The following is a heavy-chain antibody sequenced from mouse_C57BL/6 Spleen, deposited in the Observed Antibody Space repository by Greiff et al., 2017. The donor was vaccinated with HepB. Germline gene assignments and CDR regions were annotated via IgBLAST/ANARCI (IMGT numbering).Heavy chain of an antibody. Sequence: EVQLQQSGAELVRPGASVKLSCTASGFNIKDDYMHWVKQRPEQGLEWIGWIDPENGDTEYASKFQGKATITADTSSNTAYLQLSSLTSEDTAVYYCTTPLLPFAYWGQGTLVTVSA. CDR1: GFNIKDDY. V-gene: IGHV14-4*01. CDR2: IDPENGDT. J-gene: IGHJ3*01. CDR3: TTPLLPFAY. D-gene: IGHD2-3*01.